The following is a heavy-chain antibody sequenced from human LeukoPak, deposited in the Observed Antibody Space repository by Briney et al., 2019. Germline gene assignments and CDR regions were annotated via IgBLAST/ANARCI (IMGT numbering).Heavy chain of an antibody. CDR2: INHSGST. D-gene: IGHD4-17*01. Sequence: SETLSLTCAVYGGSFSGYYWSWIRQPPGKGLEWIGEINHSGSTNYSPSLKSRVTISVDTSKNQFSLKLSSVTAADTAVYYCARAGYGAFRIFDLWGRGTLVTVSS. V-gene: IGHV4-34*01. CDR3: ARAGYGAFRIFDL. J-gene: IGHJ2*01. CDR1: GGSFSGYY.